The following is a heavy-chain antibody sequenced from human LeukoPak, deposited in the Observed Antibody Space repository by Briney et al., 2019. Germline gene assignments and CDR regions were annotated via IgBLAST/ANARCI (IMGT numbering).Heavy chain of an antibody. Sequence: SETLSLTCTVSGGSISSGSYCWSWIRQPAGKGLEWIGHIHTSGNTNYNPSLKSRVTISGDTSKNQFSLRLSSVTAADTAVYFCASEQYYYDSSGYYRMGLAFNIWGQGTMVTVSS. V-gene: IGHV4-61*09. J-gene: IGHJ3*02. CDR3: ASEQYYYDSSGYYRMGLAFNI. CDR1: GGSISSGSYC. CDR2: IHTSGNT. D-gene: IGHD3-22*01.